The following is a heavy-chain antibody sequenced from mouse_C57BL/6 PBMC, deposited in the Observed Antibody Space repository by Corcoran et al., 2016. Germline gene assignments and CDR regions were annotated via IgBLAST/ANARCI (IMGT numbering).Heavy chain of an antibody. CDR1: GYAFSSYW. V-gene: IGHV1-80*01. D-gene: IGHD2-1*01. J-gene: IGHJ3*01. Sequence: QVQLQQSGAELVKPGASVKISCKASGYAFSSYWMNWVKQRPGKGLEWIGQIYPGDGDTNYNGKFKGKATLTTDKSSSTAYMQLSSLTSEDAAVYFCARREGNYDWFAYWGQGTLVTVSA. CDR2: IYPGDGDT. CDR3: ARREGNYDWFAY.